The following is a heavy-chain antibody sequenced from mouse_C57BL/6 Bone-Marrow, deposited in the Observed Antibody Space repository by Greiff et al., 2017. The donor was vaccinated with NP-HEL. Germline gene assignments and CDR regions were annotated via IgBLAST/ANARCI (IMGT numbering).Heavy chain of an antibody. D-gene: IGHD2-1*01. J-gene: IGHJ3*01. V-gene: IGHV1-69*01. CDR1: GYTFTSYW. CDR2: IDPSDSYT. CDR3: ARHYGNWGFAY. Sequence: QVQLKQPGAELVMPGASVKLSCKASGYTFTSYWMHWVKQRPGQGLEWIGEIDPSDSYTNYNQKFKGKSTLTVDKSSSTAYMQLSSLTSEDSAVYYCARHYGNWGFAYWGQGTLVTVSA.